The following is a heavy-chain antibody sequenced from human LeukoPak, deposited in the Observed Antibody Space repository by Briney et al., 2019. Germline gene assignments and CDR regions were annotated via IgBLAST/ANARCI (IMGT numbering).Heavy chain of an antibody. CDR3: ARDQYDTWSRRGNFDS. J-gene: IGHJ4*02. D-gene: IGHD3/OR15-3a*01. CDR2: IKLDGSEK. V-gene: IGHV3-7*03. Sequence: GGSQRLSCAGSGFTFENYAMTWVRQAPGKGLEWVANIKLDGSEKNYVDSVKGRFTISRDNTKNSLYLQMNSLRAEDTAVFYCARDQYDTWSRRGNFDSWGQGTLVIVSS. CDR1: GFTFENYA.